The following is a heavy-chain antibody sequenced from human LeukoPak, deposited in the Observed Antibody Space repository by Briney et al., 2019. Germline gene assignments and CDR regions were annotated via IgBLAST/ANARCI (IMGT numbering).Heavy chain of an antibody. J-gene: IGHJ4*02. Sequence: GGSLRLSCAASGFTVSSNYLSWVRQAPGKGLGWVSTLYNTGNTYYADSVKGRFSISRDNSKNTLFLQMNSLRAEDTAVYYCARLTPAAGRLYFVDWGPGTLVTVSS. CDR1: GFTVSSNY. V-gene: IGHV3-53*01. CDR3: ARLTPAAGRLYFVD. CDR2: LYNTGNT. D-gene: IGHD6-13*01.